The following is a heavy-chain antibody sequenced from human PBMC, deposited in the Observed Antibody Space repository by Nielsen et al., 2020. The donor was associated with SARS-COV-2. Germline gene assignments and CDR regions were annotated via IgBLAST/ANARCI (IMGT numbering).Heavy chain of an antibody. J-gene: IGHJ5*02. D-gene: IGHD3-10*01. Sequence: ASVKVSCKASGYTFSHYVINWVRQAPGQGLEWMGWMNTNTGDPMYAQDFTGRFVFSLDSFVSTAYLHISGLKPEDTAVYYCARGGIALVRGTPERFDPWGQGTLVTVSS. CDR1: GYTFSHYV. CDR2: MNTNTGDP. V-gene: IGHV7-4-1*02. CDR3: ARGGIALVRGTPERFDP.